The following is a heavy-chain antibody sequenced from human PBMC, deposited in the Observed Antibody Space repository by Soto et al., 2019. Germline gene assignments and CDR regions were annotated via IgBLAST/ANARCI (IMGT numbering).Heavy chain of an antibody. CDR3: TRGQEVWWNAGPLGLHGLDV. Sequence: ASVKVSCKASRYTFISYDINWVRQAPGQGLEWMGWMNPSSANTGYAQKFQGRISMTRDTSMNTAYMELNSLTSEDTAVYYCTRGQEVWWNAGPLGLHGLDVWGQGTTVTVSS. CDR1: RYTFISYD. D-gene: IGHD3-16*01. CDR2: MNPSSANT. J-gene: IGHJ6*02. V-gene: IGHV1-8*01.